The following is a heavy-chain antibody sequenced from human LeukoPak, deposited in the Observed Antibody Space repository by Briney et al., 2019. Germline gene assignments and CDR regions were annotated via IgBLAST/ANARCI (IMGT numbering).Heavy chain of an antibody. V-gene: IGHV1-2*04. Sequence: ASVKVSCKASGYTFTGYYMHWVRQAPGQGLEWMGWINPNSGGTNYAQKFQGWVTMTRDTSISTAYMELSRLRSDDTAVYYCARSTMEIVGAIPPYYFDYWGQGTLVTVSS. D-gene: IGHD1-26*01. CDR2: INPNSGGT. J-gene: IGHJ4*02. CDR1: GYTFTGYY. CDR3: ARSTMEIVGAIPPYYFDY.